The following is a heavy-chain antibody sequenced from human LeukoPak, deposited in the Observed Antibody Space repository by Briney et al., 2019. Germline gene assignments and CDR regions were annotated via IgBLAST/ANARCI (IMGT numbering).Heavy chain of an antibody. J-gene: IGHJ6*03. CDR2: IYSGGST. V-gene: IGHV3-66*01. CDR1: GFTVSSNY. CDR3: ARAFIAVAGTWGPYYYYMDV. Sequence: GGSLRLSCAASGFTVSSNYMSWVRQAPGKGLEWVSVIYSGGSTYYADSVKGRFTISRDNSKNTLYLQMNSLRAEDTAVYYCARAFIAVAGTWGPYYYYMDVWGKGTTVTVSS. D-gene: IGHD6-19*01.